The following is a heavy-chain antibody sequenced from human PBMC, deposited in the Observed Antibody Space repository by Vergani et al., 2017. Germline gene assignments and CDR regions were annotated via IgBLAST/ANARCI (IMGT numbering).Heavy chain of an antibody. V-gene: IGHV3-23*01. Sequence: EVQLLESGGGLVQPGGSLRLSCEASGFSFPGYAMSWVRQAPGKGLEWVSSVSGSSATPYYADSVKGRFIISRDNSKKTLHLQMNSLRADDTAVYYCTKGSRGYTGYFFDYWGQGTLATFSS. J-gene: IGHJ4*02. CDR2: VSGSSATP. CDR3: TKGSRGYTGYFFDY. CDR1: GFSFPGYA. D-gene: IGHD5-12*01.